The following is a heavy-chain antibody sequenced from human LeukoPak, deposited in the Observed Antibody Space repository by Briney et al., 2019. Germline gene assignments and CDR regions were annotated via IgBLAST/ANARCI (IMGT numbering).Heavy chain of an antibody. Sequence: SETLSLTCTVSGGSISSSSYYWGWIRQPPGKGLEWIGSIYYSGSTYYNPSLKSRVTISVDTSKNQFSLKLSSVTAADTAVYYCARRAGVAPIYYFDYWGQGTLVTVSS. CDR3: ARRAGVAPIYYFDY. CDR2: IYYSGST. V-gene: IGHV4-39*01. CDR1: GGSISSSSYY. J-gene: IGHJ4*02. D-gene: IGHD5-12*01.